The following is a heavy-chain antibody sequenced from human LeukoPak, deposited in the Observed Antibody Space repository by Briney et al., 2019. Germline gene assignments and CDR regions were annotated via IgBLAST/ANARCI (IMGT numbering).Heavy chain of an antibody. CDR2: ISSTGSTK. V-gene: IGHV3-48*03. CDR1: GFTFSIYE. CDR3: ATLTVASPFDY. Sequence: PGGSLRLSCAASGFTFSIYEMYWVRQVPGKGLEWVSYISSTGSTKYYADPVKGRFTISRDNAKNSLYLQMNSLRAEDTAVYYCATLTVASPFDYWGQGALVTVSS. J-gene: IGHJ4*02. D-gene: IGHD5-12*01.